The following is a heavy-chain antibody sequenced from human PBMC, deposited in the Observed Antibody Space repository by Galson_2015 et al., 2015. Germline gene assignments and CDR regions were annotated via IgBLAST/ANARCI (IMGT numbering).Heavy chain of an antibody. V-gene: IGHV1-3*01. D-gene: IGHD3-22*01. J-gene: IGHJ3*02. CDR3: ARVQHYYDSSGSNNDAFDI. CDR2: INAGNGNT. CDR1: GYTFTSYA. Sequence: SVKVSCKASGYTFTSYAMHWVRQAPGQRLEWMGWINAGNGNTKYSQKFQGRVTITRDTSASTAYMELSSLRSEDTAVYYCARVQHYYDSSGSNNDAFDIWGQGTMVTVSS.